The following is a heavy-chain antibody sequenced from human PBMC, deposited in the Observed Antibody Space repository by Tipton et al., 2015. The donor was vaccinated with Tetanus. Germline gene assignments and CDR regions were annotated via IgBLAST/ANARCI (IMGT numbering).Heavy chain of an antibody. D-gene: IGHD1-7*01. CDR1: GDSVSSTNAG. Sequence: GLVKPSQTLSPTCVISGDSVSSTNAGWNWIRQSPSRGLEWLGRTYYRSSWYTDYAESVKRRITIIPDTSNNRFFLQLNSVTPDDAAVYYCARGGNWNYDRYWFDPWGQGILVTVSS. CDR3: ARGGNWNYDRYWFDP. CDR2: TYYRSSWYT. J-gene: IGHJ5*02. V-gene: IGHV6-1*01.